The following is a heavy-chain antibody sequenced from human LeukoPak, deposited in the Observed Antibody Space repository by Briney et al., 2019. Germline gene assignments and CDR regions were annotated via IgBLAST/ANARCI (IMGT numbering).Heavy chain of an antibody. J-gene: IGHJ6*02. CDR3: ARAFERIEYCSSTSCYPGPDYCYYGMDV. Sequence: GASVKVSCKASGYTFTGYYMHWVRQAPGQGLEWMGWINPNSGGTNYAQKFQGRVTMTRDTSISTAYMELSRLRSDDTAVYYCARAFERIEYCSSTSCYPGPDYCYYGMDVWGQGTTVTVSS. D-gene: IGHD2-2*01. CDR2: INPNSGGT. V-gene: IGHV1-2*02. CDR1: GYTFTGYY.